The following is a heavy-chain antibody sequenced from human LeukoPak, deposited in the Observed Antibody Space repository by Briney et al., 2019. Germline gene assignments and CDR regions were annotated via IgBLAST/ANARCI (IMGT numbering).Heavy chain of an antibody. V-gene: IGHV3-9*01. CDR3: AKPDSSGWYAPLDY. CDR1: GFTFDDYA. CDR2: ISWNSGSI. D-gene: IGHD6-19*01. J-gene: IGHJ4*02. Sequence: GGSLRLSCAASGFTFDDYAMHWVRHAPGKGLEWVSGISWNSGSIGYADSVKGRFTISRDNAKNSLYLQMNSLRAEDTALYYCAKPDSSGWYAPLDYWGQGTLVTVSS.